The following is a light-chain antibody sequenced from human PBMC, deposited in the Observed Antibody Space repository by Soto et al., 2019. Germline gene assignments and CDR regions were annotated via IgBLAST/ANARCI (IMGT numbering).Light chain of an antibody. J-gene: IGLJ1*01. CDR1: TSDVGGYNL. Sequence: QSVLTQPASVSGSPGQSITISCSGTTSDVGGYNLVSWYQQHTAKAPKLLIYEGTQRPSGVSSRFSGSKSGNTASLTISGLQAEDEADYYCCSYAGSYTYVFGTGTKVTVL. CDR3: CSYAGSYTYV. CDR2: EGT. V-gene: IGLV2-23*01.